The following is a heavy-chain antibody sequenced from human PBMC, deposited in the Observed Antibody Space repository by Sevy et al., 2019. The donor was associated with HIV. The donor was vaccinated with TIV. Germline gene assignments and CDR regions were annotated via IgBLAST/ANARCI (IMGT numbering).Heavy chain of an antibody. CDR2: IYSDGRT. V-gene: IGHV3-66*01. D-gene: IGHD3-22*01. Sequence: GVSLRLSCAASGLSVSDNYMNWVRQAPGKGLELVSVIYSDGRTYYPDSVKGRFSISRDNSKNTLYLHMKSLRPEDTAVYYCARDSYYDASGYYYYYYGMDVWGQGTTVTVSS. CDR3: ARDSYYDASGYYYYYYGMDV. J-gene: IGHJ6*02. CDR1: GLSVSDNY.